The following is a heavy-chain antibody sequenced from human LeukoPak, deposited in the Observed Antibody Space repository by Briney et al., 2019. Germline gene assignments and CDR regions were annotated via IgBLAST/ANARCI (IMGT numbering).Heavy chain of an antibody. CDR2: IYSGGST. J-gene: IGHJ3*02. D-gene: IGHD2/OR15-2a*01. CDR1: GFTFSSYA. Sequence: QTGGSLRLSCAASGFTFSSYAMNWVRQAPGKGLEWVSVIYSGGSTYYADSVKGRFTISRDNSKNTLYLQMNSLRAEDTAVYYCARSTRTSTGIHLDAFDIWGQGTMVTVSS. V-gene: IGHV3-66*01. CDR3: ARSTRTSTGIHLDAFDI.